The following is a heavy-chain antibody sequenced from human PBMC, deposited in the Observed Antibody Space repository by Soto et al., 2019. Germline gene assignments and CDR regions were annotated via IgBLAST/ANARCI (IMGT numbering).Heavy chain of an antibody. CDR2: IYYSGST. CDR3: AAVPADYYGMDV. CDR1: GGPISISCYY. D-gene: IGHD2-2*01. Sequence: PSETLSLTCTVSGGPISISCYYWGWIRQPPGKGLERIGSIYYSGSTYYNPSLKSRVTISVDTSKNQFSLKLSSVTAADTAVYYCAAVPADYYGMDVWGQGTTVT. J-gene: IGHJ6*02. V-gene: IGHV4-39*01.